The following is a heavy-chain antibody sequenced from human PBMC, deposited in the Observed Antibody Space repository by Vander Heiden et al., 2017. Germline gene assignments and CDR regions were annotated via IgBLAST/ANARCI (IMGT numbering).Heavy chain of an antibody. V-gene: IGHV3-9*01. CDR2: ISWNSCSI. J-gene: IGHJ4*02. CDR3: AKGPQWLVLSSYFDY. D-gene: IGHD6-19*01. Sequence: EVQLVESGGGLVQPGSSLRLSCAASGFTFDDYAMHWVRQAPGKGLEWVSGISWNSCSIGYADSVKGRFTISMDNAKNSLYLQMNSLRAEDTALYYCAKGPQWLVLSSYFDYWGQGTLVTVSS. CDR1: GFTFDDYA.